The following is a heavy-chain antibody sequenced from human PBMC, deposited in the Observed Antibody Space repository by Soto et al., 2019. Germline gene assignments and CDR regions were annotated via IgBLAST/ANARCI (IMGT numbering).Heavy chain of an antibody. Sequence: QVQLVQSGAELKKPGSSVKVSCKPSGGTFNSYTFGWVRQAPGQGLEWVGRIIPILGLTHNAQKFQGRRTVTADKSTATAYMELSSLRSEDTAIYYCAGQSPGAGDRAFDLWGQGTMVTVSS. J-gene: IGHJ3*01. V-gene: IGHV1-69*02. D-gene: IGHD7-27*01. CDR2: IIPILGLT. CDR3: AGQSPGAGDRAFDL. CDR1: GGTFNSYT.